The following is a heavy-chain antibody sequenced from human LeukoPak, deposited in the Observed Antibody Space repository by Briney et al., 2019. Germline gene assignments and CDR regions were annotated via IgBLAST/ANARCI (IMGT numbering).Heavy chain of an antibody. CDR3: AKWGDYDVLTGYYVSDY. D-gene: IGHD3-9*01. J-gene: IGHJ4*02. V-gene: IGHV3-23*01. Sequence: PGGSLRLSCAASGFTFSNYAMSWVRQAPGKGLEWVSAITGSGGNTYYADSVKGRFNISRDNSKNTVFLQMNSLRAEDTAVYYCAKWGDYDVLTGYYVSDYWGQGALVTVSS. CDR2: ITGSGGNT. CDR1: GFTFSNYA.